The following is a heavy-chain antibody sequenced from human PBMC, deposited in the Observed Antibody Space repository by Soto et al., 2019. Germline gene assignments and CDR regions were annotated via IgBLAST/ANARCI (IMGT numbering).Heavy chain of an antibody. CDR2: ITWNSGHI. D-gene: IGHD3-22*01. CDR3: AKGRSSMIVVVMDY. V-gene: IGHV3-9*01. Sequence: GGSLRLSCVASGFNFDDSAMNWVRQVPGQGLEWVSGITWNSGHILYAASVKGRFTISRDNAKKSLYLELNSLRPEDTALYYCAKGRSSMIVVVMDYWGQGTPVTVSS. CDR1: GFNFDDSA. J-gene: IGHJ4*02.